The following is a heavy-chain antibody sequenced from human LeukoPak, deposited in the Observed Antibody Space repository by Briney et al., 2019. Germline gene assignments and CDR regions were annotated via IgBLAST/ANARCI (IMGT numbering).Heavy chain of an antibody. CDR2: INHRGSS. J-gene: IGHJ4*02. CDR1: GGSSRGYY. Sequence: SETLSLTCGVFGGSSRGYYWTWLRQPPGKGLEWIGQINHRGSSHYNPSLRSRVTISVDTSKTQFSLNLTSVTAAHTAVYYCARDKFCSDTGSCNIGLFDFWGQGALVTVSS. CDR3: ARDKFCSDTGSCNIGLFDF. V-gene: IGHV4-34*01. D-gene: IGHD2-15*01.